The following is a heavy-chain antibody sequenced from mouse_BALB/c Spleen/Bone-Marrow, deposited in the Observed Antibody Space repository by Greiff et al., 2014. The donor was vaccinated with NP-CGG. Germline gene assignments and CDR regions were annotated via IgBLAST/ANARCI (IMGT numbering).Heavy chain of an antibody. CDR2: ISGGGSYT. CDR3: ARHAYYDQTEVSFVY. J-gene: IGHJ3*01. V-gene: IGHV5-9-2*01. CDR1: GFTFSNYG. Sequence: DVMLVESGGGLVKSGGSLKLSCAASGFTFSNYGMSWVRQTPEKRLEWVATISGGGSYTFYSDIVKGRFTISRDNAKNNLYLQLSSLRSEDTALYYCARHAYYDQTEVSFVYWGQGTLVTVSA. D-gene: IGHD2-4*01.